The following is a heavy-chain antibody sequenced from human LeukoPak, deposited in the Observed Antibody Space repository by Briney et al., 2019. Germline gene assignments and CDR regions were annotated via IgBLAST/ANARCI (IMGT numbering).Heavy chain of an antibody. Sequence: PGGSLRLSCAAAEFTFSNYWMNWIRQARGKGMEWVANIKQDGSEKYYVDSVKGRFTISRDNAKNSLYLQMNSLRAEDTAVYYCARDRRYSYIDYWGQGTLVTVSS. CDR3: ARDRRYSYIDY. V-gene: IGHV3-7*04. CDR2: IKQDGSEK. D-gene: IGHD5-18*01. J-gene: IGHJ4*02. CDR1: EFTFSNYW.